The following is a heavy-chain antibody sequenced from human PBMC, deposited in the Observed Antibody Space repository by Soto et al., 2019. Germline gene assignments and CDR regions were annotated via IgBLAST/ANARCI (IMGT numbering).Heavy chain of an antibody. J-gene: IGHJ5*02. CDR3: ARSSGGSYLANWFDP. D-gene: IGHD1-26*01. CDR2: IYYSGST. Sequence: QVQLQESGPGLVKPSESLSLTCTVSGGSVSSGSYYWSWIRQPPGKGLEWIGYIYYSGSTNYNPSPMSRVTISVDTSKNQFSLKLVSVTASATAVYYCARSSGGSYLANWFDPWGQGTLVTVSS. CDR1: GGSVSSGSYY. V-gene: IGHV4-61*01.